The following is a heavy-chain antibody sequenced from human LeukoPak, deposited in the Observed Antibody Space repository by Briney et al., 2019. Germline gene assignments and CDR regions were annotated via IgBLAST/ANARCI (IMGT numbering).Heavy chain of an antibody. CDR3: ARDRYSGSYRPRGGYFDL. Sequence: SETLSLTCTVSGGSISSGGYYWSWIRQPPGKGLEWIGYIYHSGSTYYNPSLKSRVTISVDRSKNQFSLKLSSVTAADTAVYYCARDRYSGSYRPRGGYFDLWGRGTLVTVSS. J-gene: IGHJ2*01. D-gene: IGHD1-26*01. CDR1: GGSISSGGYY. V-gene: IGHV4-30-2*01. CDR2: IYHSGST.